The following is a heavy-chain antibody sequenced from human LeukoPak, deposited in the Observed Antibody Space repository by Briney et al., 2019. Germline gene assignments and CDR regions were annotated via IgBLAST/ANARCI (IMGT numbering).Heavy chain of an antibody. CDR1: GYTLTELS. J-gene: IGHJ4*02. V-gene: IGHV1-24*01. D-gene: IGHD6-19*01. CDR2: TDPEDGER. Sequence: ASVKVSCKVSGYTLTELSMHWVRQAPGKGLEGLGGTDPEDGERTYAQRFQGRVTMTEDTSTDTAYMELSSPRSEDTAVYYCATIREQWLGNFEYWGQGTLVTVSS. CDR3: ATIREQWLGNFEY.